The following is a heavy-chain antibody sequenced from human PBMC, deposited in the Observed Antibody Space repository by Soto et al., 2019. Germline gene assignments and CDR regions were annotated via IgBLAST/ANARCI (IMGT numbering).Heavy chain of an antibody. Sequence: QVQLVQSGAEVKKPGSSVKVSCKASGGTFSSYAISWVRQAPGQGLEWMGGIIPIFGTANYAQKFQGRVTITADESTSTAYRELSSLRSEDTAVYYCARGTYYDFWSGYSDPDAFDIWGQGTMVTVSS. D-gene: IGHD3-3*01. V-gene: IGHV1-69*01. J-gene: IGHJ3*02. CDR2: IIPIFGTA. CDR1: GGTFSSYA. CDR3: ARGTYYDFWSGYSDPDAFDI.